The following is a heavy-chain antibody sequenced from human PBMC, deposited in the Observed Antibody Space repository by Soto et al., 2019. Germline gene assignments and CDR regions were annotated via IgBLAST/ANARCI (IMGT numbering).Heavy chain of an antibody. CDR1: GFTFKIYA. Sequence: RLLESGGGLVQPGGSLRLSCTASGFTFKIYAMSWVRQAPGKGLEWVSGITASASTTYYGDSAKGRFTISRDNSKNTLALQVNSLRVEDTAVYYCERRLWFGDSSSHYYGMDVWGQGTTVTVSS. D-gene: IGHD3-10*01. CDR2: ITASASTT. V-gene: IGHV3-23*01. J-gene: IGHJ6*02. CDR3: ERRLWFGDSSSHYYGMDV.